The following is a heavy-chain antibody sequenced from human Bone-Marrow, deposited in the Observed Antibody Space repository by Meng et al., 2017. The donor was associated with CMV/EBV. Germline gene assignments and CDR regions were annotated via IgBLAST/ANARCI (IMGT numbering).Heavy chain of an antibody. J-gene: IGHJ4*02. V-gene: IGHV3-23*01. D-gene: IGHD6-19*01. CDR2: ISGSGGST. CDR1: GFTFSSYA. CDR3: AKDRPLKDSSGWYDDPFDY. Sequence: GESLKISCAASGFTFSSYAMSWVRQAPGKGLEWVSAISGSGGSTYYADSVKGRFTISRDNSKNTLYLQMNSLRAEDTAVYYCAKDRPLKDSSGWYDDPFDYWGQGNRVTVSS.